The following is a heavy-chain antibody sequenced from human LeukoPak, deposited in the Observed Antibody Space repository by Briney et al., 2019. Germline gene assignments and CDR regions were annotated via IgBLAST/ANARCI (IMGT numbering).Heavy chain of an antibody. J-gene: IGHJ3*02. CDR2: IIPIFGTA. V-gene: IGHV1-69*05. CDR1: GGTFSSYA. D-gene: IGHD6-19*01. CDR3: ARGPQQWLHAFDI. Sequence: GASVKVSCKASGGTFSSYAISWVRQAPGQGLEWMGRIIPIFGTANYAQKFQGRVTITTDESTSTAYMEPSSLRSEDTAVYYCARGPQQWLHAFDIWGQGTMVTVSS.